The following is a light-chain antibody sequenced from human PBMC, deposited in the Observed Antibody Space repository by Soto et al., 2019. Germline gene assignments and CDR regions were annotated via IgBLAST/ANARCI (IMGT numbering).Light chain of an antibody. CDR1: ESISNW. CDR2: HAS. CDR3: NKYRTYP. V-gene: IGKV1-5*01. J-gene: IGKJ5*01. Sequence: IQLTQSPTTLPASVGDRVTLTCRASESISNWLAWYQQRPGTAPKLLIYHASILETAVPSRFSGNGSGTDFTLTISTLQPGVFAIYYSNKYRTYPFGQG.